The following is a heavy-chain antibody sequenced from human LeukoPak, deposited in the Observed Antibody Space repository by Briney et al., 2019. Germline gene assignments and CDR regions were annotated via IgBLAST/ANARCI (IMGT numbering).Heavy chain of an antibody. D-gene: IGHD1-26*01. V-gene: IGHV4-4*02. Sequence: SETLSLTCAVSGGSISSSNWWSWVRQPPGKGLGWIGEIYHSGSTNYNPSLKSRVTISVDKSKNQFSLKLSSVTAADTAVYYCARVGGSYSYGMDVWGQGTTVTVSS. CDR2: IYHSGST. J-gene: IGHJ6*02. CDR3: ARVGGSYSYGMDV. CDR1: GGSISSSNW.